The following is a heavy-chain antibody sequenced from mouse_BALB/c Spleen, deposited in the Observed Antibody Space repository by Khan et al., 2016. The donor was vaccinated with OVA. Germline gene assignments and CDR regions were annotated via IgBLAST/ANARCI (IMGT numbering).Heavy chain of an antibody. CDR1: GYSITSGYG. CDR2: ISYSGST. CDR3: ARTARIKY. V-gene: IGHV3-2*02. D-gene: IGHD1-2*01. Sequence: EVQLQESGPGLVKPSQSLSLTCTVTGYSITSGYGWNWIRQFPGNKLEWMGYISYSGSTNYNPSLKSRISITRETSKNQFCLQLNSVTTEDTATYYCARTARIKYWGQGTTLTVSS. J-gene: IGHJ2*01.